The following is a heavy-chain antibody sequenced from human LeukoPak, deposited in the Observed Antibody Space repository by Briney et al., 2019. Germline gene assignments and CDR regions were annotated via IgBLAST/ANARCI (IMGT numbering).Heavy chain of an antibody. V-gene: IGHV3-74*01. CDR1: GFTFSSYW. CDR2: INTDGSSA. CDR3: GTGPRNDGEDD. D-gene: IGHD1-1*01. Sequence: GGSLRLSCAASGFTFSSYWMHWVRQAPGKGLVWVSRINTDGSSANYADSVKGRFTISRDNAKNTLYLQMNSLRAEDSAVYYCGTGPRNDGEDDWGQGTLVTVSS. J-gene: IGHJ4*02.